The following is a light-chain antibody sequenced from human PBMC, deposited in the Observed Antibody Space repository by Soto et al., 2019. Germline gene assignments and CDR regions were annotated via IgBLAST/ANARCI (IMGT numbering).Light chain of an antibody. J-gene: IGKJ1*01. V-gene: IGKV1-5*03. CDR1: QSISSW. CDR3: QQYNSYPWT. Sequence: DIQMTQSPSTLSASVGDRVTITCRASQSISSWLDWYQQKPGKAPKLLIYKASSLESGVPSRFSGSGSGTDFTLTINSLQPDDFATYYCQQYNSYPWTFGQGTKVEIK. CDR2: KAS.